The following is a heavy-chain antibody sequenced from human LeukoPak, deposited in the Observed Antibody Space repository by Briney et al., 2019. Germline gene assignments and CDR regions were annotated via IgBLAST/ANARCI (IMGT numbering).Heavy chain of an antibody. J-gene: IGHJ4*02. D-gene: IGHD3-16*02. CDR3: ARVGLRLGELSFDY. V-gene: IGHV4-30-2*01. Sequence: SETLSLTCAVSGGSISSGGYSWSWIRQPPGKGLEWIGYIYHSGSTYYNPSLKSRVTISVDRSKNQFSLKLSSVTAADTAVYYCARVGLRLGELSFDYWGQGTLVTVSS. CDR1: GGSISSGGYS. CDR2: IYHSGST.